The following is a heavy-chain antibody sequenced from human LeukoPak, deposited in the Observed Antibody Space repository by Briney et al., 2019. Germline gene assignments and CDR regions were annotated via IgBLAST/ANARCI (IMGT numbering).Heavy chain of an antibody. Sequence: ASVKVSCKASGYTFTSYYMHWVRQAPGQGLEWMGIINPSGGSTSYAQKFQGRVTMTRDMSTSTDYMELSSLRSEDTAVYYCARDRTNNWFDPWGQGTLVTVSS. CDR2: INPSGGST. CDR1: GYTFTSYY. V-gene: IGHV1-46*01. D-gene: IGHD1-7*01. CDR3: ARDRTNNWFDP. J-gene: IGHJ5*02.